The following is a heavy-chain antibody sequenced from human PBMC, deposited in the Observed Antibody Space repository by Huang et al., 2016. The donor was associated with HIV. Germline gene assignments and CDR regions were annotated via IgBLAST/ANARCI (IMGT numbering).Heavy chain of an antibody. V-gene: IGHV1-69*13. D-gene: IGHD3-22*01. CDR3: ARQLYDNTGYLMGARLHD. Sequence: QVQLVQSGAEVKKVGSSVKVSCKASGGTFSNYAISWVRLAPGHGLEWMGGSIPLFGTANFAQKFQGRVTITADGSTSTAYLELSSLRSEDTAVYFCARQLYDNTGYLMGARLHDWGQGTLVTVSS. CDR2: SIPLFGTA. CDR1: GGTFSNYA. J-gene: IGHJ4*02.